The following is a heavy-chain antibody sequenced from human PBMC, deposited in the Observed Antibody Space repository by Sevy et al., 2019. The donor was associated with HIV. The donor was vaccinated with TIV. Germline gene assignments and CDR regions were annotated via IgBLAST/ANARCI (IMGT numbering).Heavy chain of an antibody. V-gene: IGHV3-30*18. D-gene: IGHD6-13*01. CDR3: ANSRGRYEGSSWLYYYYLMDV. CDR1: GFTFSRVG. J-gene: IGHJ6*02. Sequence: GGSLRLSCVASGFTFSRVGMHWVRQAPCKGLEWVAIISNDGSDKQYADSVKGRFTISRDNSKDTLYLQMNSLRLEDTAVYYCANSRGRYEGSSWLYYYYLMDVWGQGATVTVSS. CDR2: ISNDGSDK.